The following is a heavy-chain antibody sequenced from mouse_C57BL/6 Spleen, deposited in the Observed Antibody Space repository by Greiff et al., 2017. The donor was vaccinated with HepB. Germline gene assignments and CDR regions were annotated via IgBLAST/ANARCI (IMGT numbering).Heavy chain of an antibody. CDR3: ALTGGYYGSSPYAMDY. D-gene: IGHD1-1*01. CDR2: IYPRDGST. J-gene: IGHJ4*01. Sequence: QVQLKESDAELVKPGASVKISCKVSGYTFTDHTIHWMKQRPEQGLEWIGYIYPRDGSTKYNEKFKGKATLTADKSSSTAYMQLNSLTSEDSAVYFCALTGGYYGSSPYAMDYWGQGTSVTVSS. CDR1: GYTFTDHT. V-gene: IGHV1-78*01.